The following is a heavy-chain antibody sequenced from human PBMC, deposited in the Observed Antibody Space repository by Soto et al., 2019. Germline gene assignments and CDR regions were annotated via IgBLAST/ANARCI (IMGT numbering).Heavy chain of an antibody. D-gene: IGHD3-10*01. Sequence: GGSLRLSCAASGFTFSSYAMSWVRQAPGKGLEWVSAISGSGGSTYYADSVKGRFTISRDNSKNTLYLQMNSLRAEDTAVYYCWEAWFGELYYFDYWGQGTLVTVSS. CDR2: ISGSGGST. CDR3: WEAWFGELYYFDY. V-gene: IGHV3-23*01. J-gene: IGHJ4*02. CDR1: GFTFSSYA.